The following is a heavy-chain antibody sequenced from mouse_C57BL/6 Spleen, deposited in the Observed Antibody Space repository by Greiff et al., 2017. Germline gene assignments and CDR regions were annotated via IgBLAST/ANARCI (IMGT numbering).Heavy chain of an antibody. CDR1: GYTFTDYY. V-gene: IGHV1-19*01. J-gene: IGHJ3*01. Sequence: VQLQQSGPVLVKPGASVKMSCKASGYTFTDYYMNWVKQSHGKSLEWIGVINPYNGGTSYNQNVKGKATLTVDKSSSTAYMELNSLTSEDSAVYYCARGLLRFAYWGQGTLVTVSA. D-gene: IGHD2-3*01. CDR3: ARGLLRFAY. CDR2: INPYNGGT.